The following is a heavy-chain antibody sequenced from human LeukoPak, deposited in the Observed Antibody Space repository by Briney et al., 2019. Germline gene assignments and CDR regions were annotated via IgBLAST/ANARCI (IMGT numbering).Heavy chain of an antibody. Sequence: SVKVSCKASGFTFTSSAVQWVRQARGQRLEWIGWIVVGSGNTNYAQKFQERVTITRDMSTSTAYMELSSLRSEDTAVYYCAAIEGGNYDFWSGYYGFDYWGQGTLVTVSS. CDR3: AAIEGGNYDFWSGYYGFDY. V-gene: IGHV1-58*01. CDR1: GFTFTSSA. J-gene: IGHJ4*02. CDR2: IVVGSGNT. D-gene: IGHD3-3*01.